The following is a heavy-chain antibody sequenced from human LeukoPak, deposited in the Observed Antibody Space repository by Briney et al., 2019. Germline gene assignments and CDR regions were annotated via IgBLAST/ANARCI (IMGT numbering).Heavy chain of an antibody. Sequence: ASVKVSCKASGYTFTGYYMHWVRPAPGQGLEWMGWINPNSGGTNYAQKFQGRVTMTRDTSISTAYMELSRLRSDDTAVYYCARVYIEYSSSSYDYWGQGTLVTVSS. D-gene: IGHD6-6*01. CDR1: GYTFTGYY. CDR3: ARVYIEYSSSSYDY. CDR2: INPNSGGT. V-gene: IGHV1-2*02. J-gene: IGHJ4*02.